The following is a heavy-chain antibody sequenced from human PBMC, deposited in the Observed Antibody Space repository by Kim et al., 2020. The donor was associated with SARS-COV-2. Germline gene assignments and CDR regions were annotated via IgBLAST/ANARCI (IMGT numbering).Heavy chain of an antibody. CDR2: IDTSDSYT. V-gene: IGHV5-10-1*01. CDR1: GYSFTSYW. D-gene: IGHD6-19*01. Sequence: GESLKISCKGSGYSFTSYWISWVRQMPGKGLEWMGRIDTSDSYTNYSPSFQGHLTISADKSISTAYLQWSSLKASDTAMYYCARQGDSSGWYPLDYYYYYGMDVWGQGTTVTVSS. CDR3: ARQGDSSGWYPLDYYYYYGMDV. J-gene: IGHJ6*02.